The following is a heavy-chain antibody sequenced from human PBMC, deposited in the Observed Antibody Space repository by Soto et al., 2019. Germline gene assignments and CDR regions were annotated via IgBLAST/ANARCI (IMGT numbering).Heavy chain of an antibody. V-gene: IGHV3-30*18. CDR1: GFTFNTYG. D-gene: IGHD5-18*01. CDR3: AKDIVRYTYGACDY. J-gene: IGHJ4*02. Sequence: QVQLVESGGAVVQPGKSLRLSCAASGFTFNTYGMYWVRQAPGKGLEWVAAISYDGSNKYYADSVKGRFTISRDNSKNTLYLQMISLRVADTAEYYCAKDIVRYTYGACDYWGQGALGTVSS. CDR2: ISYDGSNK.